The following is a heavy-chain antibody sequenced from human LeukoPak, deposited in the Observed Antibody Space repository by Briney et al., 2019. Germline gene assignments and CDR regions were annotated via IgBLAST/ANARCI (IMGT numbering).Heavy chain of an antibody. CDR3: ARLGRWLQLGNWFDP. J-gene: IGHJ5*02. D-gene: IGHD5-24*01. CDR2: IYPGDSDT. Sequence: GESLKISCKGSGYSFTSYWIGWVRQMPGKGLEWMGIIYPGDSDTRYSPSFQGQVTISADKSISTAYLQWSSLKASDTAMYYCARLGRWLQLGNWFDPWGQGTLVTVSS. CDR1: GYSFTSYW. V-gene: IGHV5-51*01.